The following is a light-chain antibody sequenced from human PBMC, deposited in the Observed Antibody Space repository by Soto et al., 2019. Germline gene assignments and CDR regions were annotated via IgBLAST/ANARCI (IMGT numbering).Light chain of an antibody. CDR3: QMYDTAPWA. CDR2: DA. CDR1: QSISNY. J-gene: IGKJ1*01. Sequence: DIQMTQSPSSLSASVGDRVTITCRASQSISNYLAWYQQTPGKLPRLLIYDASMQSGVPSRFSGSGSGTEFTLTISSLQPEDFETYYCQMYDTAPWAFGQGTKVDIK. V-gene: IGKV1-27*01.